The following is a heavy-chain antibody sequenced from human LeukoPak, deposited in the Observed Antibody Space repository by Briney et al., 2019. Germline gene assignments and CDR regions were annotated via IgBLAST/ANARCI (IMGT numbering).Heavy chain of an antibody. CDR3: ARHKYSGSTS. D-gene: IGHD5-12*01. CDR1: GYSIDSGYY. V-gene: IGHV4-38-2*02. Sequence: SETLSLICTVSGYSIDSGYYWAWIRQPPGKELEWIGNVFHSGNTHYDPSLRSRLTMSVDTSRNQFSLNLTSVTATDTAVYYCARHKYSGSTSWGQGTMVTVSS. CDR2: VFHSGNT. J-gene: IGHJ3*01.